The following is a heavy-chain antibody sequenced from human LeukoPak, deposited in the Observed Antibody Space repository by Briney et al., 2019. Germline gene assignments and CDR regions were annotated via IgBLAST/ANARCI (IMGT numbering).Heavy chain of an antibody. D-gene: IGHD2-2*01. Sequence: GGSLRLSCIASGFTFSTFPMNWVRQTPGKGLEWVSHILNSADTIYYAESVKGRFTISRDNAKNSLCLQMNSLTVEDTALYYCARGGQPHSFDIWGQGTMVTVS. V-gene: IGHV3-48*01. J-gene: IGHJ3*02. CDR1: GFTFSTFP. CDR3: ARGGQPHSFDI. CDR2: ILNSADTI.